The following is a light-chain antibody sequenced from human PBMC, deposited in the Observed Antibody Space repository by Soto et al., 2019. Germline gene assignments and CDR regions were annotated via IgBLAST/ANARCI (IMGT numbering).Light chain of an antibody. V-gene: IGKV1-12*01. Sequence: IKMTQSPSALSAVVGDRVTITCRASRAIGDRLAWFQQKPGKAPRFLIQTASNLQGGVPSRFSGSGSGTEFILSINSLQPEDIGAYYCLQVYSFPRTFGQGTKGAIK. CDR1: RAIGDR. J-gene: IGKJ1*01. CDR2: TAS. CDR3: LQVYSFPRT.